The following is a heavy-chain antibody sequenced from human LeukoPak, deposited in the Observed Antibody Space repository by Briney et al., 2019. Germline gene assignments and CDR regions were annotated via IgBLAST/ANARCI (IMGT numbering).Heavy chain of an antibody. CDR1: GFTFSSYA. D-gene: IGHD1-1*01. CDR3: AKDQLASNFYFDY. J-gene: IGHJ4*02. Sequence: GGSLRLSCAASGFTFSSYAMHWVRQAPGKGLEWVAVISYDGSNKYYADSVKGRFTISRDNSKNTLYLQMNSLRAEDTAVYYCAKDQLASNFYFDYWGQGTLVTVSS. V-gene: IGHV3-30*04. CDR2: ISYDGSNK.